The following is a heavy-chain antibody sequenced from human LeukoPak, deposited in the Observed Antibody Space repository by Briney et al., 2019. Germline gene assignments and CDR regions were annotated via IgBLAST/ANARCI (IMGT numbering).Heavy chain of an antibody. Sequence: SETLSLTCTVSGGSISSSSYYWGWIRQPPGKGLEWIGSIYYSGSTYYNPSLKSRVTISVDTSKNQFSLKLSSVTAADTAVYYCARVARATVTTGVYWGQGTLVTVSS. V-gene: IGHV4-39*01. CDR1: GGSISSSSYY. D-gene: IGHD4-17*01. J-gene: IGHJ4*02. CDR2: IYYSGST. CDR3: ARVARATVTTGVY.